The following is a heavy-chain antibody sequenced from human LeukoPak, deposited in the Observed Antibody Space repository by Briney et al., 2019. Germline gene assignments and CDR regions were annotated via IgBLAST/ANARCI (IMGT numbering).Heavy chain of an antibody. CDR3: ARMGATTPHSANPDY. J-gene: IGHJ4*02. Sequence: GSLRLSCAASGFTFSSYGMTWVRQAPGKGLEWVGYIHYSGATNYSPSLRSRLTISVDTSKDQLYMTLNSVTAADTAVYYCARMGATTPHSANPDYWGQGTLVTVSS. D-gene: IGHD1-1*01. V-gene: IGHV4-59*01. CDR2: IHYSGAT. CDR1: GFTFSSYG.